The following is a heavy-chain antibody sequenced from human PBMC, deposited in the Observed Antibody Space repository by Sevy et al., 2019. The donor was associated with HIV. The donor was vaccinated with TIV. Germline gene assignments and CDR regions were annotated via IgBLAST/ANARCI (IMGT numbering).Heavy chain of an antibody. D-gene: IGHD2-15*01. CDR2: LDPGNGEI. Sequence: ASVKVSCKVFGYSLSKLSMHWVRQAPGKGLEWMGSLDPGNGEITYAQTLQGRVTMTEDTSTDTAYMELSSLTSEDTATYYCATVGLGYYSGSSYYQGDWFDPWGQGTLSPSPQ. J-gene: IGHJ5*02. V-gene: IGHV1-24*01. CDR1: GYSLSKLS. CDR3: ATVGLGYYSGSSYYQGDWFDP.